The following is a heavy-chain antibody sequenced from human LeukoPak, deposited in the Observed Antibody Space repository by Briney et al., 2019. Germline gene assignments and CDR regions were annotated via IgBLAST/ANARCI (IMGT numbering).Heavy chain of an antibody. V-gene: IGHV4-4*07. CDR1: GGSISSYY. CDR2: IYHSGST. D-gene: IGHD4-17*01. CDR3: ARDPSKTTVTTAGASYYMDV. Sequence: SETLSLTCTVSGGSISSYYWSWIRQPAGKGLEWIGYIYHSGSTYYNPSLRSRVTMSVDTSKNQFSLKLSSVTAADTAVYYCARDPSKTTVTTAGASYYMDVWGKGTTVTVSS. J-gene: IGHJ6*03.